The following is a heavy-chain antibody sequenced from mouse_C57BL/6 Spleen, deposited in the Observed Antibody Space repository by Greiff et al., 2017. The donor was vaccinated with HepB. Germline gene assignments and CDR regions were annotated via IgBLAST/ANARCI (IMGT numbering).Heavy chain of an antibody. V-gene: IGHV1-69*01. CDR2: IDPSDSYT. CDR3: ARGIYYDYDKGMDY. CDR1: GYTFTSYW. D-gene: IGHD2-4*01. Sequence: QVQLQQPGAELVMPGASVKLSCKASGYTFTSYWMHWVKQRPGQGLEWIGEIDPSDSYTNYNQKFKGKSTLTVDKSSSTAYMQLSSLTSEDSAVYYCARGIYYDYDKGMDYWGQGTSVTVSS. J-gene: IGHJ4*01.